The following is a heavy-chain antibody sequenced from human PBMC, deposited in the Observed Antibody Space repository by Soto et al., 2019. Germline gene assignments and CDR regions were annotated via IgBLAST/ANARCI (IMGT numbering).Heavy chain of an antibody. CDR1: GGTFSSYA. CDR2: IIPIFGTA. V-gene: IGHV1-69*13. D-gene: IGHD3-22*01. J-gene: IGHJ4*01. CDR3: AKTTQISHYYDSSAYYAGKGGLDY. Sequence: SVKVSCKASGGTFSSYAISWVRQAPGQGLEWMGGIIPIFGTANYAQKFQGRVTITADESTSTAYMELSSLRSEDTAVYYCAKTTQISHYYDSSAYYAGKGGLDYWG.